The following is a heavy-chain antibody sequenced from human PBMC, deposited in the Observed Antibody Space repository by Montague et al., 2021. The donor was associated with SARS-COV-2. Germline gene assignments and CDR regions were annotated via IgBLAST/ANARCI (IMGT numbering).Heavy chain of an antibody. CDR2: IYYSGST. CDR1: GGSINSFY. J-gene: IGHJ3*02. Sequence: SETLSLTCIVSGGSINSFYWSWTRQPPGKGLEWIGFIYYSGSTNYNPSLKSRVTVSVDTSKNQFSLKLSSVTAADTAVYYCAKQALTRYCTSTTCFGAAFDIWGQGTMVTVSS. CDR3: AKQALTRYCTSTTCFGAAFDI. D-gene: IGHD2-2*01. V-gene: IGHV4-59*08.